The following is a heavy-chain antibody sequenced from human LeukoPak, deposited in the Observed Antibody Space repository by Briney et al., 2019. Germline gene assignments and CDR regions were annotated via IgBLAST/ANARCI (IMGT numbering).Heavy chain of an antibody. V-gene: IGHV3-23*01. CDR1: GFAFTTYA. D-gene: IGHD2-21*02. J-gene: IGHJ1*01. CDR2: ISGGRVTT. CDR3: AKDRAGIVVVTAMGNFQH. Sequence: GGSLRLSCAASGFAFTTYAMSWVRQAPGKGLEWVSAISGGRVTTYYSDSVKGRFTISRDNSKNTLYLQMNSLRAEDTAVYYCAKDRAGIVVVTAMGNFQHWGQGTLVTVSS.